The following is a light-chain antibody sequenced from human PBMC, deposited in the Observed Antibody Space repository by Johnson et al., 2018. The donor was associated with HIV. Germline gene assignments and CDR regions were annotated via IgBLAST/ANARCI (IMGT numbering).Light chain of an antibody. V-gene: IGLV1-51*02. CDR3: GTWDSSLSEYV. J-gene: IGLJ1*01. CDR1: SSNIGNNY. Sequence: QSVLTQPPSVSAAPGQKVTISCSGSSSNIGNNYVSWYQQLPGTAPKLLIYENNKRPSGIPDRFSGSRSGTSATLDVPGLQTGEEVDYYCGTWDSSLSEYVFGTGPKVTVL. CDR2: ENN.